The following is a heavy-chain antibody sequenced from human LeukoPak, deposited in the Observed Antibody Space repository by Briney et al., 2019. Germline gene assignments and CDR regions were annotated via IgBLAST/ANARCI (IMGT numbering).Heavy chain of an antibody. CDR2: ISPNSGDT. CDR3: ARARQGAGTYAFDI. CDR1: GYTFTGHY. Sequence: ASVKVSCKASGYTFTGHYMQWVRQAPGQGLEWMGWISPNSGDTLHAQKFQGRVTTARDTSINTAYMELSNLRSDDTAVYYCARARQGAGTYAFDIWGQGTVVTVSS. J-gene: IGHJ3*02. D-gene: IGHD6-13*01. V-gene: IGHV1-2*02.